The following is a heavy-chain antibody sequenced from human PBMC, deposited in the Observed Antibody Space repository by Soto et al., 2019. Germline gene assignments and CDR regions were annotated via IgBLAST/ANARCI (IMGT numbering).Heavy chain of an antibody. CDR3: ARPEFDGGPLHY. CDR2: IYYSGST. D-gene: IGHD2-15*01. J-gene: IGHJ4*02. Sequence: SETLSLTCTVSGGSISSSTYYWGWIRQPPGKGLEWIGSIYYSGSTYYNPSLKSRVTISVDTSKNQFSLKLSSVTAADTAVYYCARPEFDGGPLHYWGQGTLVTVSS. V-gene: IGHV4-39*01. CDR1: GGSISSSTYY.